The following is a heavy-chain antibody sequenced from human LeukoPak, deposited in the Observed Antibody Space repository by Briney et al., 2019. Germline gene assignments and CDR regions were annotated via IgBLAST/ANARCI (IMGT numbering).Heavy chain of an antibody. J-gene: IGHJ4*02. CDR1: GFTFSSYV. D-gene: IGHD1-26*01. CDR2: ISGRGDST. CDR3: AKRGSIVGATFYDY. Sequence: GGSLRLSCAASGFTFSSYVMSWVRQAPGKGLEWVSVISGRGDSTSYADSVRGRFTISRDNSKNTLYLQMNSLRAEDTAVYYCAKRGSIVGATFYDYWGQGTLVTVSS. V-gene: IGHV3-23*01.